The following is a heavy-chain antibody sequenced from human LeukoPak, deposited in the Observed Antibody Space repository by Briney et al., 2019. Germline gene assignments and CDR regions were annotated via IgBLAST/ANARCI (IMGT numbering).Heavy chain of an antibody. CDR2: ISWNSGSI. Sequence: PGGSLRLSCAASGFTFDDYAMHWVRQAPGKGLEWVSGISWNSGSIGYADSEKGRFTISRDNAKNSLYLQMNRLRAEDMALYYCAKGVGGSGWPFDYWGQGTLVTVSS. J-gene: IGHJ4*02. D-gene: IGHD6-19*01. V-gene: IGHV3-9*03. CDR3: AKGVGGSGWPFDY. CDR1: GFTFDDYA.